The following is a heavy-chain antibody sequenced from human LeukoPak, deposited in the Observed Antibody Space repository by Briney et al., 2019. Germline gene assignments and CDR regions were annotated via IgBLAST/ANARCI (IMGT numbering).Heavy chain of an antibody. CDR1: GYTFTNYD. CDR2: MNPNSGNS. V-gene: IGHV1-8*01. CDR3: AREGLDY. Sequence: ASVKVSCKASGYTFTNYDINWVRQATGQELEWMGYMNPNSGNSAYAQKFQGRVTITTDASISTAYMELSGLRSEDTALYYCAREGLDYWGQGTLVTVSS. J-gene: IGHJ4*02.